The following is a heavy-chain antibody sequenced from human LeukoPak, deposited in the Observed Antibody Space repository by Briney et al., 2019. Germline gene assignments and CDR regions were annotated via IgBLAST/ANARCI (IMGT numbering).Heavy chain of an antibody. J-gene: IGHJ4*02. D-gene: IGHD4-17*01. V-gene: IGHV3-30-3*01. CDR3: AIRTNYGDWHYFDY. Sequence: PGRSLRLPCAASGFTFSSYAIHWVRQAPGKGLEWVAVISYDGSNKYYADSVRGRFTISRDNSKNTLYLQMNSLRAEDTAVYYSAIRTNYGDWHYFDYWGQGTLVTVSS. CDR1: GFTFSSYA. CDR2: ISYDGSNK.